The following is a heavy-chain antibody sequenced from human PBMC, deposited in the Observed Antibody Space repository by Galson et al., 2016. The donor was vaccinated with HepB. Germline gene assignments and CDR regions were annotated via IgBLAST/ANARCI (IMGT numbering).Heavy chain of an antibody. Sequence: SETLSLTCTVSGGSISPYFWSWIRRPPGKGLEWIAYIYFSGTTNYNPSLKSRVTISLDTSKGQFSLKATSVTAADSAVYYCARSYGGYAFDIWGQGTMVTVSS. D-gene: IGHD4-23*01. J-gene: IGHJ3*02. CDR2: IYFSGTT. CDR1: GGSISPYF. CDR3: ARSYGGYAFDI. V-gene: IGHV4-59*01.